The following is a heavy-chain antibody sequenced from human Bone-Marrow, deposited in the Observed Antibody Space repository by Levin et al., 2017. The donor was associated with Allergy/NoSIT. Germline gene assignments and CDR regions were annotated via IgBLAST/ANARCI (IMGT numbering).Heavy chain of an antibody. CDR1: DDSISNYY. V-gene: IGHV4-59*01. CDR3: ARDRGRDGGFDI. Sequence: SETLSLTCTVSDDSISNYYWSWIRQPPGKGLEWVAFIFNNKSINYSPSLKSRVTISIDTSNNQFSLKLRSVTAADTAVYYCARDRGRDGGFDIWGQGTMVTVSS. J-gene: IGHJ3*02. D-gene: IGHD3-10*01. CDR2: IFNNKSI.